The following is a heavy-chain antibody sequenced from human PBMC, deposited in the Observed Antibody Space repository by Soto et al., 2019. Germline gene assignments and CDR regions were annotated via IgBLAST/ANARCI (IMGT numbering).Heavy chain of an antibody. CDR2: INYDGYS. Sequence: QVQLQESGPGLVKPSETLSLTCTVSGGSITNYYCSWFRQPPGKGLEWIGYINYDGYSAYNLSLKRRVTLSMEASKPQLSLMLESVPATDTAVYYCARHGFGPLHGLVDVWGPGTTVIVSS. J-gene: IGHJ6*02. D-gene: IGHD3-10*01. CDR1: GGSITNYY. V-gene: IGHV4-59*08. CDR3: ARHGFGPLHGLVDV.